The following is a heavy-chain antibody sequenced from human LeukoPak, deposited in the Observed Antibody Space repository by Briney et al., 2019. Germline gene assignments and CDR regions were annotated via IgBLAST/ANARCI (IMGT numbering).Heavy chain of an antibody. Sequence: AASVKVSCKASGYIFSGYYMHWVRQAPGQGLEWMGWINPNSGGADYAQNSQGRVTMTRDMSISTVYMTLSRLRSDDTAIYYCARGPPEYCSGGTCYSGRNWLDPWGQGTLVIVSS. J-gene: IGHJ5*02. D-gene: IGHD2-15*01. CDR2: INPNSGGA. CDR3: ARGPPEYCSGGTCYSGRNWLDP. V-gene: IGHV1-2*02. CDR1: GYIFSGYY.